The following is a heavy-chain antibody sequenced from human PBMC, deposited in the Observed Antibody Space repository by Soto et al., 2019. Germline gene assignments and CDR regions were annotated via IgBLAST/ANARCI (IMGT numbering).Heavy chain of an antibody. D-gene: IGHD3-9*01. CDR1: GFTVSSNY. J-gene: IGHJ3*02. Sequence: EVQLVESGGGLVQPGGSLRLSCAASGFTVSSNYMSWVRQAPGKGLEWVSVIYSGGSTYYADSVKGRFTISRDNSKNTLYLQMNSLRAEDTAVYYCARVQKTYYDILTGYSMGAFDIWGQGTMVTVSS. CDR2: IYSGGST. V-gene: IGHV3-66*01. CDR3: ARVQKTYYDILTGYSMGAFDI.